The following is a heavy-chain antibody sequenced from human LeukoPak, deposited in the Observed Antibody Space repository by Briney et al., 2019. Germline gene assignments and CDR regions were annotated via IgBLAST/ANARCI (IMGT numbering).Heavy chain of an antibody. V-gene: IGHV4-61*05. CDR3: ARGTYSRDY. D-gene: IGHD2-21*01. J-gene: IGHJ4*02. CDR1: GGSISSSSYY. Sequence: SETLSLTCTVSGGSISSSSYYWGWIRQPPGKGLEWIGYIYYSGSTNYNPSLKSRVTISVDTSKNQFSLKLSSVTAADTAVYYCARGTYSRDYWGQGTLVTVSS. CDR2: IYYSGST.